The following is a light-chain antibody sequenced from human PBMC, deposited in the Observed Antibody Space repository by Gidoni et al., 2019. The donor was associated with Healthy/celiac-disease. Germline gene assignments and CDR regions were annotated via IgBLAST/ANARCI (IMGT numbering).Light chain of an antibody. J-gene: IGKJ1*01. V-gene: IGKV3-20*01. Sequence: EIVLTQSPGTLSLSPGERATLSCRASQSVSSSYLAWYQQKPGQAPRLLIYGASSRATGIPDFTLTISRLEPEDFAVYYCQQYGSSPATFGQGTKVEIK. CDR1: QSVSSSY. CDR2: GAS. CDR3: QQYGSSPAT.